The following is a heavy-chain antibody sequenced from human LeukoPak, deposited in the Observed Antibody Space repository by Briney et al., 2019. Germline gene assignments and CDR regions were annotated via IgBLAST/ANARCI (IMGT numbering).Heavy chain of an antibody. J-gene: IGHJ4*02. D-gene: IGHD6-19*01. CDR1: GFTFSSYA. Sequence: PGGSLRLSCAASGFTFSSYATYWVRQAPGKGLEWVSGIFGSGGSTHYADSVKGRFTISRDNSKNTVYLQMNSLRAEDTAVYYCAKTTTGYSSGRYPGWPVDYWGQETLVTVSS. CDR2: IFGSGGST. V-gene: IGHV3-23*01. CDR3: AKTTTGYSSGRYPGWPVDY.